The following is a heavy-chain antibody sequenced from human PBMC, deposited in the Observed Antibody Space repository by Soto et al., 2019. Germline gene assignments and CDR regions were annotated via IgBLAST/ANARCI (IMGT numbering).Heavy chain of an antibody. V-gene: IGHV3-53*02. CDR1: GFTVSGNF. CDR2: LYGGGNT. D-gene: IGHD3-10*01. J-gene: IGHJ4*02. CDR3: ARGGEYFDY. Sequence: EVQLVETGGGLSQPGGSLRLSCAASGFTVSGNFMNWVRQAPGKGLEWVSILYGGGNTYYADSVKGRFTISRDSSKNTLYLQMHSLRVEDTAVYYCARGGEYFDYWGQGTLVTVSS.